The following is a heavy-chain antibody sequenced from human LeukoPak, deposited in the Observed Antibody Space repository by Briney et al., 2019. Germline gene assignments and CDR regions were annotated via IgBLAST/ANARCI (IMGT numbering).Heavy chain of an antibody. CDR3: ARDSDTAMPVGAFDI. V-gene: IGHV3-33*01. CDR1: GFTFSSYG. Sequence: GGSLRLSCAASGFTFSSYGMHWVRQAAGKGLEWVAVIWYDGSNKYYADSVKGRFTISRDNSKNTLYLQMNSLTAGDTAVYYCARDSDTAMPVGAFDIWGQGTMVTVSS. J-gene: IGHJ3*02. CDR2: IWYDGSNK. D-gene: IGHD5-18*01.